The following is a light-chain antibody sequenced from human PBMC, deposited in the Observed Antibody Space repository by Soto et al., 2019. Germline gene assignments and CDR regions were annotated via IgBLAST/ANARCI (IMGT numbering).Light chain of an antibody. J-gene: IGKJ1*01. CDR2: DAS. Sequence: HRIQPRSTLAGFVPAAVPIPCRASQSISTWLAWYQQKPGKAPKLLIDDASSLESGVPSRFGGGGSGTEFTITISRLQTDDFATYYCQQYNSYWTFGPGTKVEIK. CDR3: QQYNSYWT. V-gene: IGKV1-5*01. CDR1: QSISTW.